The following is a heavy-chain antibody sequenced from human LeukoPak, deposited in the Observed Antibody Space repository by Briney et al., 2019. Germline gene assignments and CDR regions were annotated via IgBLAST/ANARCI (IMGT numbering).Heavy chain of an antibody. CDR1: GFTFSSYA. J-gene: IGHJ6*03. CDR2: ISGSCGST. CDR3: AKDSYYYYYMDV. V-gene: IGHV3-23*01. Sequence: GGSVRLSCGASGFTFSSYAMSWVREAPGKGLEWVSAISGSCGSTYYADSVKGRFTISRDNSKDTMYLQMNSLRAEDTAVYYCAKDSYYYYYMDVWGKGTTVTVSS.